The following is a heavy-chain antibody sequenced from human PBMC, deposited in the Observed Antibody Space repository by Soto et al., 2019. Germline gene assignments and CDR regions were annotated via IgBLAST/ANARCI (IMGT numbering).Heavy chain of an antibody. CDR1: GFTVSSNY. CDR2: IYSGGTT. V-gene: IGHV3-53*01. Sequence: PVGSMRVSCAASGFTVSSNYMSWVRQAPGKGLEWVSLIYSGGTTYYADSVKGRFTISRDNSKNTLYLQMNSLRAEDTAVYYCARTEFDPWGQGTLVTVSS. CDR3: ARTEFDP. J-gene: IGHJ5*02.